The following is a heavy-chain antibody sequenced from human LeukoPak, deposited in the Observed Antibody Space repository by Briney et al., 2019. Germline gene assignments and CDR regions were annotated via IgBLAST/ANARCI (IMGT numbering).Heavy chain of an antibody. Sequence: SVKVSCKASGGTFSSYAISWVRQAPGQGLEWMGGIIPIFGTANYAQKFQGRVTITADESTSTAYMELSSLRSEDTAVYYCARSEGATFGAFDIWGQGTMVTVSS. CDR2: IIPIFGTA. CDR1: GGTFSSYA. D-gene: IGHD1-26*01. J-gene: IGHJ3*02. CDR3: ARSEGATFGAFDI. V-gene: IGHV1-69*01.